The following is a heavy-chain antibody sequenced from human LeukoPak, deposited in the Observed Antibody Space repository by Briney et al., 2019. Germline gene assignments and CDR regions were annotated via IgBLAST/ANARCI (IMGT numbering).Heavy chain of an antibody. CDR1: GFTFSSYG. Sequence: GRSLRLSCAASGFTFSSYGMHWVRQAPGKGLEWVAVISYDGSNKYYADSVKGRFTISRDNSKNTLYLQVNSLRAEDTAVYYCAKDRDIAARYYYGMDVWGQGTTVTVSS. J-gene: IGHJ6*02. V-gene: IGHV3-30*18. D-gene: IGHD6-6*01. CDR2: ISYDGSNK. CDR3: AKDRDIAARYYYGMDV.